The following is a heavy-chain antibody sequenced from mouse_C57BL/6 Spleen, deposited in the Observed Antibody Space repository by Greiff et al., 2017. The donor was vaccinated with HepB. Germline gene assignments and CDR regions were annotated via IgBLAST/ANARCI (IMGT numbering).Heavy chain of an antibody. Sequence: EVQLQQSGPVLVKPGASVKMSCKASGYTFTDYYMNWVKQSHGKSLEWIGVINPYNGGTSYNQKFKGKATLTVDKSSSTAYMELHSLTSEDSAVYYGASSVVAKDYWYCDVWGTGTTVTVSS. V-gene: IGHV1-19*01. D-gene: IGHD1-1*01. J-gene: IGHJ1*03. CDR1: GYTFTDYY. CDR3: ASSVVAKDYWYCDV. CDR2: INPYNGGT.